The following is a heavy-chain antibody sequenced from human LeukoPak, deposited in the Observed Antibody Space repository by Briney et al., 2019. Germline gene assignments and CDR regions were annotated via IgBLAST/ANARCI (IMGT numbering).Heavy chain of an antibody. CDR1: GGSFSGYY. CDR3: AGSGSYSSPMDY. D-gene: IGHD1-26*01. V-gene: IGHV4-34*01. Sequence: SETLSLTCAVYGGSFSGYYWSWIRQPPGKGLEWIGEINHSGSTNYNPSLKSRVTISVDTSKNQFSLKLSSVTAADTAVYYCAGSGSYSSPMDYWGQGTLVTVSS. J-gene: IGHJ4*02. CDR2: INHSGST.